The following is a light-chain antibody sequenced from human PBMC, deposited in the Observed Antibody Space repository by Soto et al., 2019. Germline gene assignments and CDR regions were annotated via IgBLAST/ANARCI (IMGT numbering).Light chain of an antibody. V-gene: IGKV4-1*01. CDR3: QQYYTTPLT. CDR2: WAS. Sequence: DIVMTQSPDSLAVSLGGRATINCKSSQSVLYSSSNKNYLAWYQQKPGQPPNLLIYWASTRESGVPDRFSGRGSGTDFTLTISSLQAEDVAVYYCQQYYTTPLTFGQGTKLEVK. CDR1: QSVLYSSSNKNY. J-gene: IGKJ2*01.